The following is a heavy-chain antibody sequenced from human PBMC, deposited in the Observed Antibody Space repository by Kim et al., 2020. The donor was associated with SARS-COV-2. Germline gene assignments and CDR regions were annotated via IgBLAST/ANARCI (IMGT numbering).Heavy chain of an antibody. Sequence: GGSLRLSCAASGFTFDDYAMHWVRQAPGKGLEWVSGISWNSGSIGYAYSVKGRVRISIDSGDYSMSLQLNIQRAEYTASDFCAKYTRSPWSGNVPPYY. J-gene: IGHJ6*03. V-gene: IGHV3-9*01. CDR2: ISWNSGSI. D-gene: IGHD3-3*01. CDR1: GFTFDDYA. CDR3: AKYTRSPWSGNVPPYY.